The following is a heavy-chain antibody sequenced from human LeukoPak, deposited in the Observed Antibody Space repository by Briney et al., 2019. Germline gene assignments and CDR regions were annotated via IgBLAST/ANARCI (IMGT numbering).Heavy chain of an antibody. CDR3: AKDRPIVVVADNWFDP. CDR2: ISYDGSNK. CDR1: GFTFSSYA. Sequence: GRSLRLSCAASGFTFSSYAMHWVRQAPGKGLEWVAVISYDGSNKYYADSVKGRFTISRDNSKNTLYLQMNSLRAEDTAVYYCAKDRPIVVVADNWFDPWGQGTLVTVSS. V-gene: IGHV3-30*04. J-gene: IGHJ5*02. D-gene: IGHD2-15*01.